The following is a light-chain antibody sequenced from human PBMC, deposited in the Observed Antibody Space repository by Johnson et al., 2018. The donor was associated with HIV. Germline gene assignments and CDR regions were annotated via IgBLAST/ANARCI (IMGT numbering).Light chain of an antibody. V-gene: IGLV1-51*01. CDR1: NSNIGSNS. CDR3: GTWDSSLSTGYV. Sequence: QSVLTQPPSVSAAPGQRVTISCSGTNSNIGSNSVSWYQDVPGTAPKLLIYENNKRPSGIADRFSGSKSGTSATLAITALQTGDEADYYCGTWDSSLSTGYVFGSGTKVTVL. J-gene: IGLJ1*01. CDR2: ENN.